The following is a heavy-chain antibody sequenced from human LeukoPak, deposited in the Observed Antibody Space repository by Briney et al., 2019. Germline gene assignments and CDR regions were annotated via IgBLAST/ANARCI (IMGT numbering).Heavy chain of an antibody. CDR1: GFTFSSYA. CDR3: ARDIDNGDYVVY. J-gene: IGHJ4*02. V-gene: IGHV3-23*01. D-gene: IGHD4-17*01. CDR2: IGSSGDIT. Sequence: GGSLRLSCAASGFTFSSYAMSWVRQAPGMGLEWVSSIGSSGDITYYADSVKGRSTISRDNSKNTLYLQMNSLRAEDTAVYYCARDIDNGDYVVYWGQGTLVTVSS.